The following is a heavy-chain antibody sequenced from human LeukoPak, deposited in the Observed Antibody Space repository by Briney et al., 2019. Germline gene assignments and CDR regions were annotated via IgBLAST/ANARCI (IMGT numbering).Heavy chain of an antibody. V-gene: IGHV3-7*01. CDR2: IKQDGSEK. J-gene: IGHJ6*03. D-gene: IGHD2-2*01. CDR3: ARERLGYCSSTSCLTYYYYYMDV. Sequence: GGSLRLSCAAPGFTLSNAWMTWVRQAPGKGLEWVANIKQDGSEKYYVDSVKGRFTISRDNAKASLYLQMNSLRAEDTAVYYCARERLGYCSSTSCLTYYYYYMDVWGKGTTVTISS. CDR1: GFTLSNAW.